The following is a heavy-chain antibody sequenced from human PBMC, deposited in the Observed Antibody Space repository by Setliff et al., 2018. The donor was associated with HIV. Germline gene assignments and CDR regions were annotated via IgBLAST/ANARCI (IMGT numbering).Heavy chain of an antibody. CDR1: GFIFSNYW. J-gene: IGHJ4*02. Sequence: GGSLRLSCPASGFIFSNYWMDWVRQAPGKGLEWVATIKHDGSEIYYMDSVKGRFTLSRDNARTSLYLEMNSLRDEDTAVYYCARGRGESRTNYFDYWGQGTLVTVSS. CDR2: IKHDGSEI. V-gene: IGHV3-7*03. CDR3: ARGRGESRTNYFDY.